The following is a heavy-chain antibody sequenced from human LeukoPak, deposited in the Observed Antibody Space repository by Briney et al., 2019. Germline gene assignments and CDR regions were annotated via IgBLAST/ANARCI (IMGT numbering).Heavy chain of an antibody. CDR1: GFTFSSYW. CDR2: VKSDGSST. J-gene: IGHJ4*02. D-gene: IGHD3-22*01. CDR3: ARESHGLYYYDSSLGFDY. Sequence: PGGSLRLSCAASGFTFSSYWMHWVRQAPGKGLVWVSRVKSDGSSTNYADSVKGRFTVSRDNAKNTLILQMNSLRAEDTAVYYCARESHGLYYYDSSLGFDYWGQGALVTVSS. V-gene: IGHV3-74*01.